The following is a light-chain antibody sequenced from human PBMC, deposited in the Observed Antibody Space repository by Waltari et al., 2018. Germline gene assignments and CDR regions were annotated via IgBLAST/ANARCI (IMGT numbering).Light chain of an antibody. CDR2: RNN. CDR1: SSNIGSNY. CDR3: ATWDDRLSGPGV. Sequence: QSVLTQPPSASGTPGQRVTISCSGSSSNIGSNYGHWYQQLPGTAPKLRIYRNNQRPSGVPDRFSGSKAGTSASLAVSGLRSEDEADYYFATWDDRLSGPGVFGGGTKLTVL. V-gene: IGLV1-47*01. J-gene: IGLJ3*02.